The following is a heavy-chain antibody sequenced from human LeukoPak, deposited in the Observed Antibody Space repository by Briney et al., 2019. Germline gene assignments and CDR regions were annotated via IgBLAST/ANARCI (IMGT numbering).Heavy chain of an antibody. D-gene: IGHD6-13*01. Sequence: GGSLRLSRAASGFTFSSYGMHWVRQAPGKGLEWVAVISYDGSNKYYADSVKGRFTISRDDSKNTLYLQMNSLRAEDTAVYYCAKGTSSWLGAFDIWGQGTMVTVSS. CDR1: GFTFSSYG. CDR2: ISYDGSNK. CDR3: AKGTSSWLGAFDI. V-gene: IGHV3-30*18. J-gene: IGHJ3*02.